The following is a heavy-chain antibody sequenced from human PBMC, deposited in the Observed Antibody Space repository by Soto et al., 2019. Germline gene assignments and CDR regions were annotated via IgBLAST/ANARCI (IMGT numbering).Heavy chain of an antibody. CDR1: GVSISSSF. CDR3: ARDRIALAGFDY. D-gene: IGHD6-19*01. V-gene: IGHV4-4*07. CDR2: IYSSGST. Sequence: QVQLQESGPGMVKPSETLSLTCTVSGVSISSSFWSWIRQPAGKGLEYIGRIYSSGSTNQNPSLKSRLTMSVDTSTNHFSLRLSSVTAADTAVYYCARDRIALAGFDYWGHGTLVTVSS. J-gene: IGHJ4*01.